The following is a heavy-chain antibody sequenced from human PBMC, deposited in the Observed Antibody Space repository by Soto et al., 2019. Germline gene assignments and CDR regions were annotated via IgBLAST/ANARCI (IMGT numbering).Heavy chain of an antibody. V-gene: IGHV3-33*01. D-gene: IGHD3-3*01. Sequence: GGSLSLSCAASGFTFSSYGMHWVRQAPGKGLEWVAVIWYDGSNKYYADSVKGRFTISRDNSKNTLYLQMNSLRAEDTAVYYCARGPAGYYDFWSGYLDYWGQGTLVTVSS. CDR3: ARGPAGYYDFWSGYLDY. J-gene: IGHJ4*02. CDR2: IWYDGSNK. CDR1: GFTFSSYG.